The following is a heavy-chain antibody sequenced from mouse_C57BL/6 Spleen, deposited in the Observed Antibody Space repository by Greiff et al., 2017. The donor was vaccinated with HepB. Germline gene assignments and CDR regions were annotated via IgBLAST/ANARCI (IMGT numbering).Heavy chain of an antibody. Sequence: EVKLVDSGGGLVKPGGSLKLSCAASGFTFSDYGMHWVRQTPEKGLEWVAYISSGSSTIYYEDTVKGRFTISRDNAKNTLFLQITSLRSENTAMSYGAWGPLHYYGNSYVLYAMDYWGQGTSVTVSS. V-gene: IGHV5-17*01. CDR3: AWGPLHYYGNSYVLYAMDY. D-gene: IGHD1-1*01. CDR2: ISSGSSTI. J-gene: IGHJ4*01. CDR1: GFTFSDYG.